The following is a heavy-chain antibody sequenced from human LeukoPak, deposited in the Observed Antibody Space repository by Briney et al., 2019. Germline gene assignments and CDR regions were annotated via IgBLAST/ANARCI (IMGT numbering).Heavy chain of an antibody. Sequence: SETLSLTCTVSGGSISSYYWSWIRQPPGKGLEWIGYIYYSGSTNYNPSLKSRVTISVDTSKNQFSLKLSSVTAADTAVYYCVRPPGYCGSTSCFYFDYWGQGTLVTVSS. CDR3: VRPPGYCGSTSCFYFDY. J-gene: IGHJ4*02. V-gene: IGHV4-59*01. D-gene: IGHD2-2*01. CDR2: IYYSGST. CDR1: GGSISSYY.